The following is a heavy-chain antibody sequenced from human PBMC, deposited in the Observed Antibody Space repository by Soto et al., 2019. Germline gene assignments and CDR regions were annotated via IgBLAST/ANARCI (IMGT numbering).Heavy chain of an antibody. J-gene: IGHJ5*02. Sequence: SQTLSLTCAISGDSVSSNSAAWNWIRQSPSRGLEWLGRTYYRSKWYNDYAVSVKSRITINPDTSKNQFSLQLNSVTPEDTAVYYCARAQTYYYDSGSYWFWFDPWGQGTLVTVSS. CDR2: TYYRSKWYN. D-gene: IGHD3-10*01. V-gene: IGHV6-1*01. CDR3: ARAQTYYYDSGSYWFWFDP. CDR1: GDSVSSNSAA.